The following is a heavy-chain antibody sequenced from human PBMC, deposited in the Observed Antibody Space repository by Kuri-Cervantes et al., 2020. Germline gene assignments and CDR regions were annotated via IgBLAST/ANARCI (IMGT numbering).Heavy chain of an antibody. J-gene: IGHJ4*02. V-gene: IGHV3-23*01. Sequence: GGSLRLSCAASGFTFASYAMIWVRQAPGKGLEWVAGISGSGGSAEYADSVKGRFTISRDNSKNTLYLQMNSLRVEDTAMYYCARDSVVMRHFDYWGRGALVTVSS. CDR1: GFTFASYA. D-gene: IGHD2-21*01. CDR2: ISGSGGSA. CDR3: ARDSVVMRHFDY.